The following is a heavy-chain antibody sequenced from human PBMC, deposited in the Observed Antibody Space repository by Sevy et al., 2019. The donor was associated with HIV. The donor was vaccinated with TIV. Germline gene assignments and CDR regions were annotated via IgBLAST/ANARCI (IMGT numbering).Heavy chain of an antibody. D-gene: IGHD1-26*01. V-gene: IGHV4-59*08. CDR2: IYYNGHI. J-gene: IGHJ4*02. CDR3: AGENAWGRGYS. Sequence: SETLSLTCTVSGGSITSLYWNWIRQPPGKGLEWIANIYYNGHINYNPSPKSRVTLSLDTSKNQFSLRLSSVTAADTAMYYCAGENAWGRGYSWGQGTLLTVSS. CDR1: GGSITSLY.